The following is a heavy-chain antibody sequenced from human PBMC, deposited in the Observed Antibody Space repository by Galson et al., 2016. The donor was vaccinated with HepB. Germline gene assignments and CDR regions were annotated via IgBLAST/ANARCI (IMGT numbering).Heavy chain of an antibody. J-gene: IGHJ4*02. CDR3: ARHHMHSLFDY. V-gene: IGHV4-39*01. Sequence: QVQLQESGPRLVKPSETLSLTCTVSAGSISDSSFYWGWVRQPPGKGLEWIGSVYYTGSTYYNPSLKSRASISVDSSRNQFSLGLGFGTAADTSIYYCARHHMHSLFDYWGRGTLVTVSS. CDR1: AGSISDSSFY. D-gene: IGHD2-2*01. CDR2: VYYTGST.